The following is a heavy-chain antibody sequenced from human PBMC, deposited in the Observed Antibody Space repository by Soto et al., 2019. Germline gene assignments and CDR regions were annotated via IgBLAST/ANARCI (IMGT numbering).Heavy chain of an antibody. CDR2: IYHSGST. V-gene: IGHV4-4*02. CDR1: GGSISSSNW. Sequence: SETLSLTCAVSGGSISSSNWWSWVRQPPGKGLEWIGEIYHSGSTNYNPSLKSRVTISVDKSKNQFSLKLSSVTAADTAVYYCARVWAAADKKRGAFDIWGQGTMVTVSS. CDR3: ARVWAAADKKRGAFDI. D-gene: IGHD6-13*01. J-gene: IGHJ3*02.